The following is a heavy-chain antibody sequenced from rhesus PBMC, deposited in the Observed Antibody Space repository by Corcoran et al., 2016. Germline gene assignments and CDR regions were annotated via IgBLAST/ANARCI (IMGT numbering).Heavy chain of an antibody. J-gene: IGHJ6*01. V-gene: IGHV1-198*02. Sequence: QVQLVQSGAEVKKPGASVKVSCKASGFTFGSYAISWVRQAPGQGLEWMGVIIPLVGVTNYAEKFQGRVTITADTSTSTAYMELSSLRSEDTAVYYCARGPRRDCTSTTCYAYGLDSWGQGVVVTVSS. D-gene: IGHD2-2*01. CDR1: GFTFGSYA. CDR2: IIPLVGVT. CDR3: ARGPRRDCTSTTCYAYGLDS.